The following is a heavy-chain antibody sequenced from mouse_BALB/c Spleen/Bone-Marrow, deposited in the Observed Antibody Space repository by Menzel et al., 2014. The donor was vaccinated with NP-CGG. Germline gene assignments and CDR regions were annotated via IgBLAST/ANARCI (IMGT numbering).Heavy chain of an antibody. V-gene: IGHV1-9*01. J-gene: IGHJ1*01. CDR2: ILPGSGST. D-gene: IGHD1-1*02. CDR3: ARGGGKGNWYCDI. Sequence: QVHVKQSGAELMKPGASVKISCKATGYAFSSYWIEWVNQRPGHGLEWIGEILPGSGSTNYNGKFRGKATFTTDTSSNTAYMQLSSLTSEDSAVYYCARGGGKGNWYCDIWGAGTTITVSS. CDR1: GYAFSSYW.